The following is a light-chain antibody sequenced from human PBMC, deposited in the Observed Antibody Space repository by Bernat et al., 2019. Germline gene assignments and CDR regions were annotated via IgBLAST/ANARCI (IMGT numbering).Light chain of an antibody. CDR1: SSDVGGYNF. CDR3: TSYTTKTTWI. J-gene: IGLJ2*01. CDR2: DVT. Sequence: QSALTQPASVSGSPGQSITISCTGTSSDVGGYNFVSWYQQHPGKAPKLMIYDVTMRPSGVSYRFSGSKSGNTVSLTISGLQAEDEATYYCTSYTTKTTWIFGGGTKLTVL. V-gene: IGLV2-14*03.